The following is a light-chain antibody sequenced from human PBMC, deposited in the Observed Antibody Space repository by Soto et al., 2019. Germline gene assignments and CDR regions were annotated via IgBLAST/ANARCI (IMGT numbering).Light chain of an antibody. V-gene: IGLV2-14*01. J-gene: IGLJ2*01. Sequence: QSVLTQPASVSGSPGQSITISCTGTSSDIGGYNFVSWYQQYPGKAPKLIIYEVTNRPSGVSNRFSASKSGNTASLTISGLQPDDAADYYCSTFTTTNTYFIFGGGTKVTVL. CDR3: STFTTTNTYFI. CDR1: SSDIGGYNF. CDR2: EVT.